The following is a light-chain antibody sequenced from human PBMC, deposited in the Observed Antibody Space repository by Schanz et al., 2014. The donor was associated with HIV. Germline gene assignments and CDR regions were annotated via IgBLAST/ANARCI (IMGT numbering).Light chain of an antibody. CDR1: TSDIGAYNY. CDR3: NSYTSSSTWV. Sequence: QSALTQPASVSGSPGRSITISCTGTTSDIGAYNYVSWYQQHPGKAPKLMIYDVSNRPSGVSNRFSGSKSGNTASLTISGLQADDEADYYCNSYTSSSTWVFGGGTKLTVL. CDR2: DVS. V-gene: IGLV2-14*03. J-gene: IGLJ3*02.